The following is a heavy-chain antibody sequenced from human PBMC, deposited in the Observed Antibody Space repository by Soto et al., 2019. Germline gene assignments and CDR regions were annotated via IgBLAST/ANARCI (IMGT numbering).Heavy chain of an antibody. Sequence: QVQLVQSGAEVKKPGSSVKVSCKASGGTFSSYAISWVRQAHGQGLEWMGGIIPIFGTANYEQKFQGRVTITADESTSTAYMELSSLRSQDTAVYYWARQAGDYVGGTLTFGYWGQGTLVTVSS. V-gene: IGHV1-69*01. D-gene: IGHD3-16*01. J-gene: IGHJ4*02. CDR3: ARQAGDYVGGTLTFGY. CDR1: GGTFSSYA. CDR2: IIPIFGTA.